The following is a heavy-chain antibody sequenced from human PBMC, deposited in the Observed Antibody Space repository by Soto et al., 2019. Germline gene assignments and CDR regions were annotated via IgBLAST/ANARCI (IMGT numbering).Heavy chain of an antibody. D-gene: IGHD5-18*01. CDR3: ATRSRYGSRDAFDI. J-gene: IGHJ3*02. CDR1: GYTFTSYA. CDR2: INAGNGST. Sequence: ASVKVSCKASGYTFTSYAMHWVRQAPGQRLEWMGWINAGNGSTSYAQKFQGRVTMTRDTSTSTVYMELSSLRSEDTAVYYCATRSRYGSRDAFDIWGQGTMVTVSS. V-gene: IGHV1-3*01.